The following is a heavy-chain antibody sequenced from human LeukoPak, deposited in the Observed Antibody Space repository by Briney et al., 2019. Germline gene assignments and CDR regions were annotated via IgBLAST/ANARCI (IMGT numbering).Heavy chain of an antibody. CDR1: GFTFVDYA. CDR3: VSSYCSGGSCYSASGY. Sequence: PGGSLRLSCAASGFTFVDYAMHWVRQPPGKGLEWVSGISWNSLTIGYADSVKGRFTISRDNAKNTLYLQMNSLRAEDTAVYYCVSSYCSGGSCYSASGYWGQGTLVTVSS. V-gene: IGHV3-9*01. CDR2: ISWNSLTI. D-gene: IGHD2-15*01. J-gene: IGHJ4*02.